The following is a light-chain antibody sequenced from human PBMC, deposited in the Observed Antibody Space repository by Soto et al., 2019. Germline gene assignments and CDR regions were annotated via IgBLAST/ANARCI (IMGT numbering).Light chain of an antibody. CDR1: SSDVGGYNY. CDR2: EVS. CDR3: SSYTTSGAYV. V-gene: IGLV2-14*01. Sequence: QSALTQPASVSGSPGQSFTISCTGTSSDVGGYNYVSWYQKHPGKAPKLMIYEVSNRPSGVSNRFSGSKSGNTASLTISGLQAEDEADYYCSSYTTSGAYVFGTGTKVTVL. J-gene: IGLJ1*01.